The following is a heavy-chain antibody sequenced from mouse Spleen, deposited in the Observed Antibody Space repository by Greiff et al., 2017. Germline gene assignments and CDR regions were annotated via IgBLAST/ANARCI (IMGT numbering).Heavy chain of an antibody. D-gene: IGHD2-4*01. CDR3: TEGLRRGYAMDY. J-gene: IGHJ4*01. V-gene: IGHV1-15*01. CDR1: GYTFTDYE. CDR2: IDPETGGT. Sequence: VQLQQSGAELVRPGASVTLSCKASGYTFTDYEMHWVKQTPVHGLEWIGAIDPETGGTAYNQKFKGKAILTADKSSSTAYMELRSLTSEDSAVYYCTEGLRRGYAMDYWGQGTSVTVSS.